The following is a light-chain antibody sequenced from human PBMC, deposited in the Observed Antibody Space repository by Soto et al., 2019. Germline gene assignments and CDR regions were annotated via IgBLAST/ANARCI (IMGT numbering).Light chain of an antibody. CDR1: QTISSW. Sequence: DIQMTQSPSTLSGSVGARVTIICRASQTISSWLAWYQQKPGKAPKLLIYKASTLKSGVPSRFSGSGSGTEFTLTISSLQPDDFATYYCQHYNSYSEAFGQGTKVDIK. V-gene: IGKV1-5*03. J-gene: IGKJ1*01. CDR2: KAS. CDR3: QHYNSYSEA.